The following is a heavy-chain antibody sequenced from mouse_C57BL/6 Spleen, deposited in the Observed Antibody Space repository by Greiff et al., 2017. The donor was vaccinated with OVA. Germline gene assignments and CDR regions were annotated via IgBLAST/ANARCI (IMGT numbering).Heavy chain of an antibody. CDR1: GYAFSSYW. D-gene: IGHD2-3*01. CDR2: IYPGDGDT. Sequence: QVQLQQSGAELVKPGASVKISCKASGYAFSSYWMNWVKQRPGKGLEWIGQIYPGDGDTNYNGKFKGKATLTADKSSSTAYMQLSSLTSEDAAVYFCARSSYDGYEDYWGQGTTLTVSS. V-gene: IGHV1-80*01. CDR3: ARSSYDGYEDY. J-gene: IGHJ2*01.